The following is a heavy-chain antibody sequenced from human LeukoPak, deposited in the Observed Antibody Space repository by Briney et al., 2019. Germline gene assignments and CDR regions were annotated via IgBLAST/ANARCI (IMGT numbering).Heavy chain of an antibody. D-gene: IGHD2-15*01. CDR3: AKGQVVAASHYHGMDV. Sequence: GGSLRLSCAASGFTFSSYGMGWVRQAPGKGLEWVSVISGSGFNTYYVDSVKGRFTISRDNSKNMLYLQMNSLRVEDTAVYYCAKGQVVAASHYHGMDVWGQGTTVTVSS. CDR1: GFTFSSYG. J-gene: IGHJ6*02. CDR2: ISGSGFNT. V-gene: IGHV3-23*01.